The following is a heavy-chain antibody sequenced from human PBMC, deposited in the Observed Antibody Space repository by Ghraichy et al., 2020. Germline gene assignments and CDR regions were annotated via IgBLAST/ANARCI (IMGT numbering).Heavy chain of an antibody. D-gene: IGHD6-19*01. J-gene: IGHJ3*02. CDR1: GFTFSSYA. CDR3: AKANVQDSGWYDAFDI. V-gene: IGHV3-23*01. CDR2: ISGGGGST. Sequence: GGSLRLSCAASGFTFSSYAMSWVRQAPGSGLEWVSGISGGGGSTYYADSVKGRFTISRDNSKNTLYLQMNSLRADDTAVYYCAKANVQDSGWYDAFDIWGQGTMVTVSS.